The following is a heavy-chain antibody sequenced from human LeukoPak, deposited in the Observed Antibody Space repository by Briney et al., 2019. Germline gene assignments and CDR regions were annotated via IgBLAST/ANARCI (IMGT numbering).Heavy chain of an antibody. CDR3: ARAPDYGGNSGYY. D-gene: IGHD4-23*01. CDR1: GFTFGTYW. CDR2: INSDGSST. V-gene: IGHV3-74*01. J-gene: IGHJ4*02. Sequence: GGSLRLSCEASGFTFGTYWMHWVRHAPGKGLVWVSRINSDGSSTSYADSVKGRFTISRDNAKNTLYLQMNSLRAEDTAVYYCARAPDYGGNSGYYWGQGTLVTVSS.